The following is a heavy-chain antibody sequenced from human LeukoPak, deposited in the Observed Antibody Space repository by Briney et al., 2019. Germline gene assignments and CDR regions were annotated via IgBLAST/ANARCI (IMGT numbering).Heavy chain of an antibody. V-gene: IGHV3-13*01. CDR3: AKAFDYNGLRGEGGSFDC. CDR2: IGVGGDT. Sequence: GGSLRLSCVASGFNFSMNDMHWVRQTTERGREWVSAIGVGGDTYYADHVKGRFTISRENGKNSVYLQMNSLRAGDTAVYFCAKAFDYNGLRGEGGSFDCWGQGALVTVSS. CDR1: GFNFSMND. J-gene: IGHJ4*02. D-gene: IGHD4-11*01.